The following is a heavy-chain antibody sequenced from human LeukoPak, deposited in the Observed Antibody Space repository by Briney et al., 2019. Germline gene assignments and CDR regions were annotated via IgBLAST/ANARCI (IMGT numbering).Heavy chain of an antibody. CDR1: SASISTYY. CDR3: ARPNYYGSGSYLW. J-gene: IGHJ4*02. V-gene: IGHV4-34*01. CDR2: INHSGST. Sequence: SETLSLTCTVSSASISTYYWSWTRQPPGKGLEWIGEINHSGSTNYNPSLKSRVTISVDTSKNQFSLKLSSVTAADTAVYYCARPNYYGSGSYLWWGQGTLVTVSS. D-gene: IGHD3-10*01.